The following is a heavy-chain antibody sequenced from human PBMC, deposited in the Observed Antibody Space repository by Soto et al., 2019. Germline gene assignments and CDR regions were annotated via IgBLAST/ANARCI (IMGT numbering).Heavy chain of an antibody. V-gene: IGHV3-66*01. J-gene: IGHJ6*02. CDR3: ARGPLGTSLKDKYFYYYGIDV. Sequence: EVQLVESGGGLVQPGGSHRLSCEASGFTVISSYMTWVRQAPGKGLEWLSIIYAGGSAYYAASVKGRFIMSRDNSKNTVYLQMNSPRAEDTAVYYCARGPLGTSLKDKYFYYYGIDVWGQGTTVTVSS. CDR1: GFTVISSY. CDR2: IYAGGSA. D-gene: IGHD3-10*01.